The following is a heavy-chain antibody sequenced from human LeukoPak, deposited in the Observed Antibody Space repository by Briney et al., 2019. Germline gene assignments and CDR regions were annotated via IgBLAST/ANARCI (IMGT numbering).Heavy chain of an antibody. CDR3: ARDIYGAFDI. D-gene: IGHD4-17*01. J-gene: IGHJ3*02. CDR1: GGSISSYY. CDR2: IYYSGST. Sequence: SETLSLTCTVSGGSISSYYWSWIWQPPGKGLEWIGYIYYSGSTNYNPSLKSRVTISVDTSKNQFSLRLSSVTAADTAVYFCARDIYGAFDIWGQGTMVTVSS. V-gene: IGHV4-59*01.